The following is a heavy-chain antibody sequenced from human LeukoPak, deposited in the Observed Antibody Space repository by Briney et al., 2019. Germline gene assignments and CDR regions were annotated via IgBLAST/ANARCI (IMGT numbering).Heavy chain of an antibody. CDR2: IKQDGGEE. D-gene: IGHD6-13*01. CDR3: ASRYSSSWYYYYYYMDV. CDR1: GFTFSFYW. J-gene: IGHJ6*03. Sequence: PGGSLRLSCAASGFTFSFYWMSWVRQAPGKGLEWVANIKQDGGEEYYVDSVKGRFTISRDNAKNSLYLQMNSLRAEDTAVYYCASRYSSSWYYYYYYMDVWGKGTTVTVSS. V-gene: IGHV3-7*01.